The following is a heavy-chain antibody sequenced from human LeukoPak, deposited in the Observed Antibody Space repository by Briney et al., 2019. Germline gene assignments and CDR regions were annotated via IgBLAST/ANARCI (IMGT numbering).Heavy chain of an antibody. J-gene: IGHJ3*02. V-gene: IGHV4-30-4*01. CDR1: GASIRSGDYY. Sequence: SETLSLTCTVSGASIRSGDYYWSWIRQPPGKGLEWIGYIYDSGSTYYNPSLKSRITISVDTSENRFSLRLSSVTATDTAVYYCARDCSGGSCYGAFDIWGQGTMVTVSS. CDR2: IYDSGST. D-gene: IGHD2-15*01. CDR3: ARDCSGGSCYGAFDI.